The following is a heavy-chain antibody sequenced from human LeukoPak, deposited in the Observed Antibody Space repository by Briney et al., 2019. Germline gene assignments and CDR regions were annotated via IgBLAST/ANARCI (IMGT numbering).Heavy chain of an antibody. CDR2: ISSSSSYI. Sequence: GGSLRLSCAASGFTFSSYSMNWVRQAPGKGLEWVSSISSSSSYIYYADSVKGRFTISRDNAKNSLYLQMNSLRAEDTAVYYCARQTATLRCEDYWGQGTLVTVSS. CDR1: GFTFSSYS. D-gene: IGHD2-15*01. J-gene: IGHJ4*02. V-gene: IGHV3-21*01. CDR3: ARQTATLRCEDY.